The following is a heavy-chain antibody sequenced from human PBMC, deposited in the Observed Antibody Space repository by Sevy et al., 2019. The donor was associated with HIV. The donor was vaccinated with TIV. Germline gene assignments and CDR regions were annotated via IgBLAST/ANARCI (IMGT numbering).Heavy chain of an antibody. J-gene: IGHJ4*02. CDR2: TNQGGTIT. CDR1: KFMFSNYW. Sequence: GGSLRLSCAASKFMFSNYWMHWVRRSPGKGLVWVSNTNQGGTITNYAASVKGRFTISRDNAKNTLYLQMNNVRAEDTAVYYCSRDLRGPHDYWGQGTLVTVSS. CDR3: SRDLRGPHDY. V-gene: IGHV3-74*01.